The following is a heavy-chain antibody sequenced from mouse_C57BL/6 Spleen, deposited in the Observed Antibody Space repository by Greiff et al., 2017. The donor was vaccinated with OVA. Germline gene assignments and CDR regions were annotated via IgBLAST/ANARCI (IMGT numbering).Heavy chain of an antibody. CDR1: GYTFTDYE. CDR3: TRKRDYYGSSYVWFAY. Sequence: VKVVESGAELVRPGASVTLSCKASGYTFTDYEMHWVKQTPVHGLEWIGAIDPETGGTAYNQKFKGKAILTADKSSSTAYMELRSLTSEDSAVYYCTRKRDYYGSSYVWFAYWGQGTLVTVSA. CDR2: IDPETGGT. D-gene: IGHD1-1*01. J-gene: IGHJ3*01. V-gene: IGHV1-15*01.